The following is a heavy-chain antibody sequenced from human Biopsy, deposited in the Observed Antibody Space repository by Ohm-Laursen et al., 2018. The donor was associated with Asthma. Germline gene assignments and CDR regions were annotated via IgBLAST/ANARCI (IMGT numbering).Heavy chain of an antibody. CDR1: GFTFSGYT. CDR2: ITSSSSYI. V-gene: IGHV3-21*04. Sequence: SLRLSCAAFGFTFSGYTMNWVRQAPGKGLEWVSSITSSSSYIFYADSVKGRFTISRDNPRNSLYLQMNSLRGADTALYYCVKDIRLQLWGFDSWGQGTLVTVSS. D-gene: IGHD6-13*01. CDR3: VKDIRLQLWGFDS. J-gene: IGHJ4*02.